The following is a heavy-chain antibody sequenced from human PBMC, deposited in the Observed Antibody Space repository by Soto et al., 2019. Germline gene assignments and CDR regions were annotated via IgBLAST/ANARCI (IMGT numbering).Heavy chain of an antibody. CDR3: ARDLRVPAATAYYYYYGMDV. Sequence: QVQLQESGPGLVKPSGTLSLTCAVSGGSISSSNWWSWVRQPPGKGLEWIGEIYHSGSTNYNPSLKSRVNISVDQSKNQFSLKLSAVTAADTAVYYCARDLRVPAATAYYYYYGMDVWGQGTKVTVSS. CDR1: GGSISSSNW. CDR2: IYHSGST. D-gene: IGHD2-2*01. J-gene: IGHJ6*02. V-gene: IGHV4-4*02.